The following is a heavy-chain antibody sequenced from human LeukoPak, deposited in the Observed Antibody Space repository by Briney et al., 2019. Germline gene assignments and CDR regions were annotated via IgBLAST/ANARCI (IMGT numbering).Heavy chain of an antibody. V-gene: IGHV3-33*06. CDR3: AKATTVVTPFDY. J-gene: IGHJ4*02. CDR1: GFTFSSYG. D-gene: IGHD4-23*01. Sequence: GGSLRLSCAASGFTFSSYGMHWVRQAPGKGLEWVAVIWYDGSNKYYADSVKGRFTISRDNSKNTLYLQMNSLRAEDTAVYYCAKATTVVTPFDYWGQGTLVTVSS. CDR2: IWYDGSNK.